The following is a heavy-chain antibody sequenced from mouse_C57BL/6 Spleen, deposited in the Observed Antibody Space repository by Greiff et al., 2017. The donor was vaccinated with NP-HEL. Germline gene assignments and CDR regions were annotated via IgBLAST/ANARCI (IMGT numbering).Heavy chain of an antibody. D-gene: IGHD2-1*01. V-gene: IGHV5-17*01. CDR2: ISSGSSTI. J-gene: IGHJ2*01. CDR3: ARKPYGNFYFDY. CDR1: GFTFSDYG. Sequence: DVKLVESGGGLVKPGGSLKLSCAASGFTFSDYGMHWVRQAPEKGLEWVAYISSGSSTIYYADTVKGRFTISRDNAKNTLFLQMTSLRSEDTAMYYCARKPYGNFYFDYWGQGTTLTVSS.